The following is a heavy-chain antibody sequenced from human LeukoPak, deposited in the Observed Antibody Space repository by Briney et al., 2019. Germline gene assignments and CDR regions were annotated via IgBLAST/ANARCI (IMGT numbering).Heavy chain of an antibody. D-gene: IGHD2-2*01. CDR3: ARSPIVVVVPAARSSNWFDP. Sequence: SETLSLTCTVSGGSISSGGYYGSWIRQHPGKGLEWIGYIYYSGSTYYNPSLKSRVTISVDTSKNQFSLKLSSVTAADTAVYYCARSPIVVVVPAARSSNWFDPWGQGTLVTVSS. CDR2: IYYSGST. J-gene: IGHJ5*02. CDR1: GGSISSGGYY. V-gene: IGHV4-31*03.